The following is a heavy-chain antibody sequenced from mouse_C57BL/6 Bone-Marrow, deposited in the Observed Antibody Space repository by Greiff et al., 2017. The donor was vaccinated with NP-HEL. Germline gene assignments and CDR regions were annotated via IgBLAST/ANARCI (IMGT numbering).Heavy chain of an antibody. D-gene: IGHD2-3*01. CDR3: ARDGDGYTGWFAY. CDR1: GYTFTSYD. CDR2: IYPRDGCT. Sequence: QVQLKESGPELVKPGASVKLSCKASGYTFTSYDINWVKQRPGQGLAWIGWIYPRDGCTNYNAKFKGTATLTVDTSSSTAYMELNSLTSEDSAVYCCARDGDGYTGWFAYWGQGTLVTVAA. J-gene: IGHJ3*01. V-gene: IGHV1-85*01.